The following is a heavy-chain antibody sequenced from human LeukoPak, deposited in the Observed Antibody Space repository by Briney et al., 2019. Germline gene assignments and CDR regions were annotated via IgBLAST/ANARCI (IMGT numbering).Heavy chain of an antibody. CDR2: IKQDGSEK. CDR1: GFTFSSYW. Sequence: GGSLRLSCAASGFTFSSYWMSWVRQAPGKGLEWVANIKQDGSEKYYADSVKGRFTISRDNSKNTLYLQMNSLRAEDTAVYYCAKDRKDYYSYYMDVWGKGTTVTVSS. J-gene: IGHJ6*03. CDR3: AKDRKDYYSYYMDV. V-gene: IGHV3-7*01.